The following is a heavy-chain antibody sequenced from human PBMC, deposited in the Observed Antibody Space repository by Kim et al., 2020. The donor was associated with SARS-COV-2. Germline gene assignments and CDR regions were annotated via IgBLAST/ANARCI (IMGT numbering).Heavy chain of an antibody. V-gene: IGHV1-69*13. J-gene: IGHJ4*02. CDR1: GGTFSSYA. CDR3: ATGDDTAMVYYFDY. CDR2: IIPIFGTA. Sequence: SVKVSCKASGGTFSSYAISWVRQAPGQGLEWMGGIIPIFGTANYAQKFQGRVTITADESTSTAYMELSSLRSEDTAVYYCATGDDTAMVYYFDYWGQGTLVTVSS. D-gene: IGHD5-18*01.